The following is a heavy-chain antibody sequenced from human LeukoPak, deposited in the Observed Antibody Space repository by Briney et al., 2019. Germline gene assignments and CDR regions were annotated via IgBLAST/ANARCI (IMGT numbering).Heavy chain of an antibody. Sequence: GGSLRLSCAASGFTFSSYSMNWVRQAPGKGLEWVSSISSSSSYIYYADSVKGRFTISRDNAENSLYLQMNSLRAEDTAVYYCARAPYDSSGYYYGWGQGTLVTVSS. CDR2: ISSSSSYI. D-gene: IGHD3-22*01. CDR1: GFTFSSYS. V-gene: IGHV3-21*01. J-gene: IGHJ4*02. CDR3: ARAPYDSSGYYYG.